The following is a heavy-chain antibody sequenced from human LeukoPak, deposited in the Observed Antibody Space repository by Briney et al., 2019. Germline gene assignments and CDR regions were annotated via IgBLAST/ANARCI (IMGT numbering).Heavy chain of an antibody. V-gene: IGHV4-59*01. CDR3: ARNLGWQQPYFDY. CDR1: GGSISSYY. J-gene: IGHJ4*02. Sequence: SETLSLTCTVSGGSISSYYWSWIRQPPGKGLEWIGYIYYSGSTNYNPSLKSRVTISVDTSKNQFSLKLSSVTAADTAVYYCARNLGWQQPYFDYWGQGTLVTVSS. CDR2: IYYSGST. D-gene: IGHD6-13*01.